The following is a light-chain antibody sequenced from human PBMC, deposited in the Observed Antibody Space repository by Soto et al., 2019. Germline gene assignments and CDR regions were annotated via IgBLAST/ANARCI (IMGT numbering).Light chain of an antibody. V-gene: IGLV1-40*01. CDR3: QSYDNSLRGYV. Sequence: QSVLTQPPSVSGAPGQTVSISCTGSSSNLGAGYDVNWYQQLPGTAPTLLISDNTNRPLGVPDRFSGSKSGTSASLAISGLQSEDEADYYCQSYDNSLRGYVFGPGTKLTVL. J-gene: IGLJ1*01. CDR1: SSNLGAGYD. CDR2: DNT.